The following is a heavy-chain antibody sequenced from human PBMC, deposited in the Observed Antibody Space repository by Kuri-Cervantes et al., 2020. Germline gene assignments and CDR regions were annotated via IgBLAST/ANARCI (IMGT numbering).Heavy chain of an antibody. J-gene: IGHJ4*02. CDR2: INPSGGST. Sequence: ASVKVSCKASGYTFTSYYMHWVRQAPGQGLEWMGIINPSGGSTSYARHFQGRVTMTRNTSISTAYLELSSLISEDTAMYYCARMYSSGWYVWGQGTLVTVSS. CDR1: GYTFTSYY. D-gene: IGHD6-19*01. CDR3: ARMYSSGWYV. V-gene: IGHV1-46*01.